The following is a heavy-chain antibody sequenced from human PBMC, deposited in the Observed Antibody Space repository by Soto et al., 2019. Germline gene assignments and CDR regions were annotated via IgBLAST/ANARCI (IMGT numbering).Heavy chain of an antibody. CDR3: ARDPEQKEIEVVTAPIGWFDP. D-gene: IGHD2-2*01. CDR2: INSFRSTI. J-gene: IGHJ5*02. Sequence: GGSLRLSCVASGFSFVSYSMNWVRQAPGKGLEWVSYINSFRSTIYYADSVKGRFTVSRDNVQNSLYMQMNSLRDEDTAVYYCARDPEQKEIEVVTAPIGWFDPWGQGTLVTLSS. CDR1: GFSFVSYS. V-gene: IGHV3-48*02.